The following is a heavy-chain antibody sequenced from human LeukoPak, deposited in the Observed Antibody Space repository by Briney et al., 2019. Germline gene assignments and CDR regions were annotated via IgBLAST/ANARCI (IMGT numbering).Heavy chain of an antibody. Sequence: GGSLRLSCAASGFTFSNYAMTWVRQAPGKGLEWVSAIGGSGGSTYYADSVRGRFTISRDNSKNTLYLQMNSLRAEDTAVYYCAKGGKWDVTPFDYWGQGTLVTVSS. CDR2: IGGSGGST. CDR3: AKGGKWDVTPFDY. V-gene: IGHV3-23*01. D-gene: IGHD1-26*01. CDR1: GFTFSNYA. J-gene: IGHJ4*02.